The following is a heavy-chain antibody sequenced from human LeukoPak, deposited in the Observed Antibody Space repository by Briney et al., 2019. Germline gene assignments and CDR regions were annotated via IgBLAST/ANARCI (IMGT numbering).Heavy chain of an antibody. D-gene: IGHD1-26*01. CDR1: GFSFSSYN. CDR2: ITSSSTYT. CDR3: ARDPYSGTYGDTYYYYMDV. V-gene: IGHV3-21*01. Sequence: GGSLRLSCAASGFSFSSYNMNWVRQAPGKGLEWVSSITSSSTYTFYADSVKGRFTISRDNARNSLYLQMNSLRAEDTAVYYCARDPYSGTYGDTYYYYMDVWGKGTTVTVSS. J-gene: IGHJ6*03.